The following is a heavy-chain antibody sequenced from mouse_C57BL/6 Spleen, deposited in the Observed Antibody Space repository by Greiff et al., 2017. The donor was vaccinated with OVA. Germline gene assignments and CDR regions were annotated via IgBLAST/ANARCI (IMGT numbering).Heavy chain of an antibody. Sequence: QVQLKESGPELVKPGASVKISCKASGYAFSSSWMNWVKQRPGKGLEWIGRIYPGDGATNYNGKFKGKATLTADKCSSTAYMQLSSLTSEDSAVYCCARAYGYDDFDYWGQGTTLTVAS. V-gene: IGHV1-82*01. CDR2: IYPGDGAT. J-gene: IGHJ2*01. CDR3: ARAYGYDDFDY. CDR1: GYAFSSSW. D-gene: IGHD2-2*01.